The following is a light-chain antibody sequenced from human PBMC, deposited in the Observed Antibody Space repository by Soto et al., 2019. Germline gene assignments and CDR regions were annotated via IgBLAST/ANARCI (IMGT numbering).Light chain of an antibody. CDR2: GAS. CDR1: QIVGGDT. J-gene: IGKJ1*01. Sequence: EIVLTQSPGTLSLSPWERATLSCRASQIVGGDTLAWFQQRPGQAPRLVIYGASNRAAGIPGRFSGSGSGTEFTLTISSLQSEDFAVYYCQQYNNWPRWTFGQGTKVDIK. V-gene: IGKV3D-15*01. CDR3: QQYNNWPRWT.